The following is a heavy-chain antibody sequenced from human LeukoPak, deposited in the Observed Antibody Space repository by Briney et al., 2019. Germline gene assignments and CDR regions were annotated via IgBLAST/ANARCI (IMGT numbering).Heavy chain of an antibody. D-gene: IGHD4-11*01. CDR2: IKQDGSEK. V-gene: IGHV3-7*01. J-gene: IGHJ4*02. Sequence: GGSLRLSCAASGFTFSSYWMIWVRQAPGKGLEWVANIKQDGSEKYYVDSLKGRFTISRDNAKNSLYLQMNSLRVEDTAVYYCVSSYVYSGTGSFDHWGQGILVTVSS. CDR1: GFTFSSYW. CDR3: VSSYVYSGTGSFDH.